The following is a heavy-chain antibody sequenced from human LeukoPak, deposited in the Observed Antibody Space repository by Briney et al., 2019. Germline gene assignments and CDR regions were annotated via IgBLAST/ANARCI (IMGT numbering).Heavy chain of an antibody. J-gene: IGHJ6*02. Sequence: SETLSLTCTVSGGSINNYYWSWIRQPPGKGLEWIGYIYYRGSTTYSPSLKSRVSISVDTSKNQFSLNLSFVTAADTAVYYCARQKTAPPIFEYYGMDIWGQGTTVTVSS. CDR1: GGSINNYY. D-gene: IGHD3-9*01. CDR3: ARQKTAPPIFEYYGMDI. CDR2: IYYRGST. V-gene: IGHV4-59*08.